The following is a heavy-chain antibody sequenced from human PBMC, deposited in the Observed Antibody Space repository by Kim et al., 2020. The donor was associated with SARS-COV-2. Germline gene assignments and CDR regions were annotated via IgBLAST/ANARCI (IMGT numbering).Heavy chain of an antibody. CDR2: IYYSGST. CDR1: GGSISSGGYY. Sequence: SETLSLTCTVSGGSISSGGYYWSWIRQHPGKGLEWIGYIYYSGSTYYNPSLKSRVTISVDTSKNQFSLKLSSVTAADTAVYYCARGVYSSSWPDYNWFDPWGQGTLVTVSS. J-gene: IGHJ5*02. D-gene: IGHD6-13*01. CDR3: ARGVYSSSWPDYNWFDP. V-gene: IGHV4-31*03.